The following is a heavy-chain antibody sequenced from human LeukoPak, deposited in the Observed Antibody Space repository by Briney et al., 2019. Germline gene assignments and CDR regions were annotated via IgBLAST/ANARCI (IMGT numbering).Heavy chain of an antibody. Sequence: SETLSLTCAVYSGSFSGYYWSWIRQPPGRGLEWIGEINHSGSTNYNPSLKSRVTMSVDTSKNQFSLKLSSVTAADTAVYYCARDGIVVVVAATRLYYYYGMDVWGQGTTVTVSS. V-gene: IGHV4-34*01. J-gene: IGHJ6*02. CDR3: ARDGIVVVVAATRLYYYYGMDV. D-gene: IGHD2-15*01. CDR2: INHSGST. CDR1: SGSFSGYY.